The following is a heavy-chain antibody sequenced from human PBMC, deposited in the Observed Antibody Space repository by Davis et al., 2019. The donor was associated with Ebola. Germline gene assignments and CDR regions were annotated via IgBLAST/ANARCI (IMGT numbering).Heavy chain of an antibody. Sequence: AASVKVSCKASGGTFSSYAISWVRRAPGQGLEWMGIINPSGGSTSYAQKFQGRVTMTRDTSTSTVYMELSSLRSEDTAVYYCARGGSSSFNWFDPWGQGTLVTVSS. D-gene: IGHD6-13*01. V-gene: IGHV1-46*01. CDR3: ARGGSSSFNWFDP. J-gene: IGHJ5*02. CDR2: INPSGGST. CDR1: GGTFSSYA.